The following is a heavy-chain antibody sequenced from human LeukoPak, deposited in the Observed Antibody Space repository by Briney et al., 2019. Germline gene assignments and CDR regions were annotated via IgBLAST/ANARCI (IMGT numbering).Heavy chain of an antibody. D-gene: IGHD6-13*01. CDR2: IYPGDSDT. J-gene: IGHJ3*02. CDR3: ARRIAAAVENAFDI. V-gene: IGHV5-51*01. CDR1: GYRFITYW. Sequence: HGESLKISCKASGYRFITYWIGWVRQMPGKGLEWMGIIYPGDSDTTYSPSFQGQVTISADKSISTAYLQWSSLKASDTAMYYCARRIAAAVENAFDIWGQGTMVTVSS.